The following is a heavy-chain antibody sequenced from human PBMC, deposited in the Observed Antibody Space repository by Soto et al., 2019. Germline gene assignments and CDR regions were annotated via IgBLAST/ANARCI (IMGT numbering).Heavy chain of an antibody. CDR3: TRVATAVPS. V-gene: IGHV4-59*12. J-gene: IGHJ5*02. Sequence: SETLSLTCNVSNGSLNVYYWSWIRQPPGKELEWIGNIYYRGTTNYNPSLQGRVTMSIDTSKNQFSLMLTSVTAADTAVYYCTRVATAVPSWGRGVLVTVSS. CDR1: NGSLNVYY. D-gene: IGHD5-18*01. CDR2: IYYRGTT.